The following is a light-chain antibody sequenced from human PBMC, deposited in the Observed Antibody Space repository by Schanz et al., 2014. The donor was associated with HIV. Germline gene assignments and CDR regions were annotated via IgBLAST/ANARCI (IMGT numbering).Light chain of an antibody. CDR2: VSSDGAY. CDR3: QAWGAGAYV. J-gene: IGLJ1*01. CDR1: SGHSSYA. Sequence: QLVLTQAPSVSASRGASVKLTCTLSSGHSSYAITWHQQQPEKGPRYLIKVSSDGAYIRDDGIPDRFSASSSGSERYLTISSLKSEDEADYYCQAWGAGAYVFGGGTKLTVL. V-gene: IGLV4-69*02.